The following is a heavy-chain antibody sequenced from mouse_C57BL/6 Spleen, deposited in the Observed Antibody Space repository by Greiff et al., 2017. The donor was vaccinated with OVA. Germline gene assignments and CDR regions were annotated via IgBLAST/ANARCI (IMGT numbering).Heavy chain of an antibody. CDR3: TRKNHYFDY. J-gene: IGHJ2*01. CDR2: IDPETGGT. Sequence: QVQLQQSGAELVRPGASVTLSCKASGYTFTDYEMHWVKQTPVHGLEWIGAIDPETGGTAYNQKFKGKAILTADKSSSTAYMELRSLTSEDSAVYYSTRKNHYFDYWGQGTTLTVSS. V-gene: IGHV1-15*01. CDR1: GYTFTDYE.